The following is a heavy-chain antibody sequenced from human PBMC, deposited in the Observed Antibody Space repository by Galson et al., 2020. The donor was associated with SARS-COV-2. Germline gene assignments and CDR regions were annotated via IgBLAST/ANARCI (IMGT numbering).Heavy chain of an antibody. J-gene: IGHJ3*01. V-gene: IGHV2-5*02. D-gene: IGHD3-9*01. CDR3: AHRRSDCDEGGDDGDYNWSAFDV. CDR2: IYWDDDE. Sequence: SGPTLVKHTQTFTLTCTFSGFSLTTSGEGVGWIRQPPGKALEWLAIIYWDDDESYSPSLKSRPTITKDTSKNQVVLTMTNMDPVDTATYYGAHRRSDCDEGGDDGDYNWSAFDVWGQGTMVTGAS. CDR1: GFSLTTSGEG.